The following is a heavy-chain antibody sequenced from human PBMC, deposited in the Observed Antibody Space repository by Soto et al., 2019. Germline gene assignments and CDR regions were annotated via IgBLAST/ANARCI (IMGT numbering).Heavy chain of an antibody. J-gene: IGHJ6*02. D-gene: IGHD3-22*01. CDR1: GGSFSSDY. Sequence: TSETLSLTCTVSGGSFSSDYWSWIRQPPGKGLEWIGHIYYSGRTNYNPSLKSRVTISGDTSKNQLSLKLSSVTAADTAVYYCARDYYYDSRGYPGAYYYGMDVWGQGTTVTVSS. V-gene: IGHV4-59*01. CDR3: ARDYYYDSRGYPGAYYYGMDV. CDR2: IYYSGRT.